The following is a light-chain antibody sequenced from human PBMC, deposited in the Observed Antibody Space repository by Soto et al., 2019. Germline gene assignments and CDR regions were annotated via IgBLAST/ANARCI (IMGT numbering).Light chain of an antibody. V-gene: IGLV2-14*01. J-gene: IGLJ1*01. CDR1: SSDVGGYKY. Sequence: QSRPTQPRVVSGCRSRWITFYYTRTSSDVGGYKYVSWYQQHPGKAPKLMIYDVTNRPSGVSDRFSGSKSGNTASLTISGLQAEDEADYYCSSYTSSSPSYVFGTGTKVTVL. CDR2: DVT. CDR3: SSYTSSSPSYV.